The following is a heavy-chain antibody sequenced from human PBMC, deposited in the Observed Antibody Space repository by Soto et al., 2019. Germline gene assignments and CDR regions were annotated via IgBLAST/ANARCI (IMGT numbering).Heavy chain of an antibody. J-gene: IGHJ4*02. D-gene: IGHD1-26*01. CDR2: TYYRSKWYN. V-gene: IGHV6-1*01. CDR3: ARDVAWWELGSDYFDY. CDR1: GDSVSSNSAA. Sequence: PSQTLSLTCAISGDSVSSNSAAWNWIRQSPSRGLEWLGRTYYRSKWYNDYAVSVKSRITINPDTSKNQFSLQLNSVTPEDTAVYYCARDVAWWELGSDYFDYWGQGTLVTVSS.